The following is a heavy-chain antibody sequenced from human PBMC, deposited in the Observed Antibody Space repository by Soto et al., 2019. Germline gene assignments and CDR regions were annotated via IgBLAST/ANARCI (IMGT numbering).Heavy chain of an antibody. V-gene: IGHV4-34*01. CDR2: IHHSGIT. CDR3: ASYGPGTYYNGYYFDY. CDR1: GGSFSAYY. Sequence: SETLSLTCDVYGGSFSAYYWTWIRQSPGKGLEWIGEIHHSGITNYNPSLKSRVTISVDTSKNQFSLDLRSVTAADTAVYYCASYGPGTYYNGYYFDYWGQGTPVTVS. J-gene: IGHJ4*02. D-gene: IGHD3-10*01.